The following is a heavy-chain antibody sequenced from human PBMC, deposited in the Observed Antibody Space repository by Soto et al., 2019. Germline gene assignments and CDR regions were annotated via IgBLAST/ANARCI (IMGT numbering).Heavy chain of an antibody. CDR3: ERHAGNSWKGDYFDY. Sequence: GESLKISCQASGYSFSSSWIGWVRQMPGKGLEWMGIIDPNDSQTIYSPSFQGQVTISADKSIDTAYLQWSSLKTSDTAMYYCERHAGNSWKGDYFDYWGQGALVTVSS. CDR1: GYSFSSSW. CDR2: IDPNDSQT. J-gene: IGHJ4*02. D-gene: IGHD5-18*01. V-gene: IGHV5-51*01.